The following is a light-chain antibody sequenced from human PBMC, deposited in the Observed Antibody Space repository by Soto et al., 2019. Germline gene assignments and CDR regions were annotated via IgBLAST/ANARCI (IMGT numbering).Light chain of an antibody. CDR2: AAS. CDR3: QQFNRYPIT. Sequence: DIQLTQSPSLLSASVGDRVTITCRASQGINSYLAWYQHKPGKTPKLLVYAASTLQSGVPSRFSGSGSGTEFTLTISSLQPEDFATYYCQQFNRYPITFGPGTKVDI. CDR1: QGINSY. J-gene: IGKJ3*01. V-gene: IGKV1-9*01.